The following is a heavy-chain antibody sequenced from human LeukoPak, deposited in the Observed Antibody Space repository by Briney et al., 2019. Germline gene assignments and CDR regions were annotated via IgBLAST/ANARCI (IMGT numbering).Heavy chain of an antibody. CDR2: IYYSGST. Sequence: SETLSLTCTVSGGSISSYYWSWIRQPPGKGLEWIGYIYYSGSTNYNPSLKSRVTISVDTSKNQFSLKLSSVTAADTAVYYCARHVYCSGGSCYSTPFDYWGQGTLVTVSS. V-gene: IGHV4-59*08. CDR3: ARHVYCSGGSCYSTPFDY. J-gene: IGHJ4*02. D-gene: IGHD2-15*01. CDR1: GGSISSYY.